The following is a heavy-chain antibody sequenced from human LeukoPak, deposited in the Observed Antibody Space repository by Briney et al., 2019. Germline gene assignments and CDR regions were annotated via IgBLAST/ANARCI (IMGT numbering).Heavy chain of an antibody. CDR2: IYPGDSET. D-gene: IGHD1-14*01. V-gene: IGHV5-51*01. J-gene: IGHJ5*02. Sequence: GESLKISCNGSGYSFTSYWIGWVRQMPGKGLEWMGIIYPGDSETQYSPSFQGQVTISVDKSISTAYLQWSSLKASDTTMYYCAWRKYFSTWFEPWGQGTLVTVSS. CDR1: GYSFTSYW. CDR3: AWRKYFSTWFEP.